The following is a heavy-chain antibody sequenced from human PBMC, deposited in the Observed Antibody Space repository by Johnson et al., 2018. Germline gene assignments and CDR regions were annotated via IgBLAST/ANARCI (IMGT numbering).Heavy chain of an antibody. D-gene: IGHD1-14*01. CDR2: IIPIFGTA. Sequence: QLMESGSEVTQPGSSVKGSCKASVGTFSSYAISWVRQAPGQGLEWMGGIIPIFGTANYAQTFQGRVTITADESTSTAYMELSSLRSEDTAVYYCAKPEPNHDAFDIWGQGTMVTVSS. CDR1: VGTFSSYA. J-gene: IGHJ3*02. CDR3: AKPEPNHDAFDI. V-gene: IGHV1-69*01.